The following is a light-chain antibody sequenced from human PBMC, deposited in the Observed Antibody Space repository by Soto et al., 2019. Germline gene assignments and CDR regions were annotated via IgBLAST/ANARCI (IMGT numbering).Light chain of an antibody. CDR1: QSVGGD. V-gene: IGKV3-15*01. Sequence: EVVMTQSPVTLFVSPGERATLSCRASQSVGGDLAWYQQTPGQTPRLLIYGAVTRATGVAARFSGAGSGTEFTLTVDSLQSEDVAIYYCQQYNAWPRTFGQGTKLEI. CDR2: GAV. CDR3: QQYNAWPRT. J-gene: IGKJ2*01.